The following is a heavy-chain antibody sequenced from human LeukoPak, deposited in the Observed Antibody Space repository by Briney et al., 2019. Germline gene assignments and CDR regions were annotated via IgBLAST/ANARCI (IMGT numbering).Heavy chain of an antibody. CDR1: GFTFRSDA. Sequence: PGVSLRLSCTASGFTFRSDALNWTRQARGKALEWVSSINRRSTHTAYADSVKGRFTISTDNVNNSLFLQMNSLGANDTAMYFCARGGGSYSYWGQGARVTVSS. CDR2: INRRSTHT. D-gene: IGHD1-26*01. J-gene: IGHJ4*02. CDR3: ARGGGSYSY. V-gene: IGHV3-21*01.